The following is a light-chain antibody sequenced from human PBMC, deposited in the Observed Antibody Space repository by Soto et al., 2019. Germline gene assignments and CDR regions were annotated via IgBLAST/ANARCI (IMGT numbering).Light chain of an antibody. Sequence: QSVLTQPASVSGSPGQSIAISCTGTSSDVGGYSYVSWYQQQPGQAPKLVISDVSNRPSGVSDRFSGSKSGNTASLTISGLQTEDEADYYCASYTTSGTYVFGTGTKLTVL. J-gene: IGLJ1*01. CDR1: SSDVGGYSY. V-gene: IGLV2-14*01. CDR2: DVS. CDR3: ASYTTSGTYV.